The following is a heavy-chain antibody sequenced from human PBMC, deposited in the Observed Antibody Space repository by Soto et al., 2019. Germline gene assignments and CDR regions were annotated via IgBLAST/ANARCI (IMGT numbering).Heavy chain of an antibody. CDR2: VSASGLNT. V-gene: IGHV3-23*01. CDR3: AKDRAGRTSGCCFDC. D-gene: IGHD3-10*01. Sequence: EVQLLESGGKLVQPGGSLTLSCAASGFTFSTYAMAWVRQAPGKGLEWVSGVSASGLNTDYADPVKGRFYISRDNSRNTVSLHMNGLSAEGRAVYYCAKDRAGRTSGCCFDCWGQGTPVTVSS. CDR1: GFTFSTYA. J-gene: IGHJ4*02.